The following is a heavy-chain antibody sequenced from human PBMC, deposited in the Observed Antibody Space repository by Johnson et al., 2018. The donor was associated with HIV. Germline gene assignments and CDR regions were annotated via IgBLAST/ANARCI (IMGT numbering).Heavy chain of an antibody. CDR2: INWNGGGT. CDR3: ARDLGIGGRDAFDI. D-gene: IGHD6-13*01. Sequence: VQVVESGGGVVRPGGSLRLSCAASGFTFDDYGLSWVRQAPGKGLEWVSGINWNGGGTGYADSVKGRFTISRDNDKNSLYLQMNSLRAEDTDLYYCARDLGIGGRDAFDIWGQGTMVTVSS. V-gene: IGHV3-20*04. J-gene: IGHJ3*02. CDR1: GFTFDDYG.